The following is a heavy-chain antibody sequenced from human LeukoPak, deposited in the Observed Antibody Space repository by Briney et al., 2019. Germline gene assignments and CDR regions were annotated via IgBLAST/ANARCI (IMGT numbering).Heavy chain of an antibody. V-gene: IGHV3-15*04. CDR2: TVSEIDGGTA. Sequence: PGGSLRLSCGASGFTFSSYAMSWVRQAPGKGLEWVGQTVSEIDGGTADYAAPVKGRCTISRDDSKSTLYLQMNSLKIEDTAVYYCTTAEVWNYARKDVWGQGATVIVSS. D-gene: IGHD1-7*01. J-gene: IGHJ6*02. CDR1: GFTFSSYA. CDR3: TTAEVWNYARKDV.